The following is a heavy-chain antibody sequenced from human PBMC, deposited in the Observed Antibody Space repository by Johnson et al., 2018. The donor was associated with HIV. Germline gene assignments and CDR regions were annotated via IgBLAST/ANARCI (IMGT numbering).Heavy chain of an antibody. CDR2: ISYDGSNK. Sequence: VQLVESGGGVVQPGRSLRLSCTASGFTFRSYAMHWVRQAPGKGLEWVALISYDGSNKYYGDSVKGRFTISRDISKNTLYLQMSSLRTEDTAVYFCARDSDVLPGYTGPEDAFDIWGQGTLVTVSS. CDR3: ARDSDVLPGYTGPEDAFDI. CDR1: GFTFRSYA. J-gene: IGHJ3*02. V-gene: IGHV3-30*03. D-gene: IGHD3-9*01.